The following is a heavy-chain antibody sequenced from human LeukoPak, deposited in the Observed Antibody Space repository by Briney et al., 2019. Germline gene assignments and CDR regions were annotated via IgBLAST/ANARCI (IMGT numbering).Heavy chain of an antibody. J-gene: IGHJ4*02. CDR2: IYYSGST. CDR3: ARHWEGGADPFDY. Sequence: MASETLSLTCSVYGVSISSYYWGWIRQPPGKGLEWIGSIYYSGSTYYNPSLKSRVTISVDTSKNQFSLKLSSVTAADTAVYYCARHWEGGADPFDYWGQGTLVTVSS. CDR1: GVSISSYY. V-gene: IGHV4-39*01. D-gene: IGHD1-26*01.